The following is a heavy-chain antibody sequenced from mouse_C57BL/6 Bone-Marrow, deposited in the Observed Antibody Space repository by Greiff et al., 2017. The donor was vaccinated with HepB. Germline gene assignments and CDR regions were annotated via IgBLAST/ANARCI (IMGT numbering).Heavy chain of an antibody. CDR2: IDPETGGT. J-gene: IGHJ2*01. CDR1: GYTFTDYE. V-gene: IGHV1-15*01. Sequence: LVESGAELVRPGASVTLSCKASGYTFTDYEMHWVKQTPVHGLEWIGAIDPETGGTAYNQKFKGKAILTADKSSSTAYMELRSLTSEDSAVYYCTSPGDYFDYWGQGTTLTVSS. CDR3: TSPGDYFDY.